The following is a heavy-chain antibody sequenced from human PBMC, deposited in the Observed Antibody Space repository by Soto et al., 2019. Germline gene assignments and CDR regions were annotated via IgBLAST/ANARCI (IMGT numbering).Heavy chain of an antibody. V-gene: IGHV4-31*03. D-gene: IGHD1-7*01. CDR1: GCSISSGGYY. J-gene: IGHJ5*02. Sequence: SETLSLTCTVSGCSISSGGYYWSWIRQHPGKGLEWIGYIYYSGSTYYNPSLKSRVTISVDTSKNQFSLKLSSVTAADTAVYYCAREIYNWNYGIDPWGQGTLVTVSS. CDR2: IYYSGST. CDR3: AREIYNWNYGIDP.